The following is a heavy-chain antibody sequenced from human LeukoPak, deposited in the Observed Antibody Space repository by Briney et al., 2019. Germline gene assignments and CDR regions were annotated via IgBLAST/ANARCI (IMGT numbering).Heavy chain of an antibody. CDR2: IYYSVST. CDR3: ARGNFWRGTGNMDV. J-gene: IGHJ6*03. CDR1: GGSISSDY. D-gene: IGHD3-3*01. Sequence: SDTLSLTRSVSGGSISSDYWSWIRQPPEKGLERIGDIYYSVSTNYNPSLKSRVTISVDTSKNQFSLKLCSVTAADTAAYYCARGNFWRGTGNMDVWGKGTTVTVSS. V-gene: IGHV4-59*07.